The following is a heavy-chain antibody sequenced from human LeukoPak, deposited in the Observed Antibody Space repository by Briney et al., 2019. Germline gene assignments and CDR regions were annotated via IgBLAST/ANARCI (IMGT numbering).Heavy chain of an antibody. CDR1: GFTFSSYG. Sequence: GRSLRLSCAASGFTFSSYGMHWVRQAPGKGLEWVAVISYDGSNKYYADSVKGRFTISRDNSKNTLYLQMNSLRAEDTAVYYCAKGPIDYWGQGTLVTVSS. CDR2: ISYDGSNK. J-gene: IGHJ4*02. V-gene: IGHV3-30*18. CDR3: AKGPIDY.